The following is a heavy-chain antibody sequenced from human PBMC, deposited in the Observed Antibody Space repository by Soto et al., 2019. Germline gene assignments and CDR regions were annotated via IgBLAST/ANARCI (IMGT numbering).Heavy chain of an antibody. Sequence: NPSETLSLTCTVSGGSVSSGDHYWSWIRQPLGKGLECIGYIFYSGTTYYNPSLKSRVTISVDTSKNQFSLKLNSVTAADTAVYYCARITSAFDPWGQGTLVTVSS. CDR1: GGSVSSGDHY. CDR3: ARITSAFDP. V-gene: IGHV4-30-4*01. J-gene: IGHJ5*02. CDR2: IFYSGTT. D-gene: IGHD2-2*01.